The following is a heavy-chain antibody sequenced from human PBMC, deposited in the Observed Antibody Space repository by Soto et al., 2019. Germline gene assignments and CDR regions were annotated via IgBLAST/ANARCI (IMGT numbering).Heavy chain of an antibody. J-gene: IGHJ5*02. V-gene: IGHV3-30-3*01. Sequence: QVKLVESGGGVVQPGRSLRLSCAASGFTFSSYAMHWVRQAPGKGLEWVAVISYDGSNKYYADSVKGRFTISRDNSKNTLYLQMNSLRAEDTAVYYCARGGYYYDSSGHPPAFDPWGQGTLVTVSS. CDR3: ARGGYYYDSSGHPPAFDP. CDR2: ISYDGSNK. D-gene: IGHD3-22*01. CDR1: GFTFSSYA.